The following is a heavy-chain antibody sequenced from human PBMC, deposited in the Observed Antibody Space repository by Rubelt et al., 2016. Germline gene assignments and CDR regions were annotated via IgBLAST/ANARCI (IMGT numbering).Heavy chain of an antibody. D-gene: IGHD3-10*01. CDR2: ISAYNGNK. V-gene: IGHV1-18*01. CDR3: ARDGAFPLGSWFEKRSDY. CDR1: GYTFTSYG. J-gene: IGHJ4*02. Sequence: QVQLVQSGAEVKKPGASVKVSCKASGYTFTSYGISWVRQAPGQGLEWMGWISAYNGNKNYAQKLQGRVPMTTETATSTAYMGRRSLRSDDTAVYYCARDGAFPLGSWFEKRSDYWGQGTLVTVSS.